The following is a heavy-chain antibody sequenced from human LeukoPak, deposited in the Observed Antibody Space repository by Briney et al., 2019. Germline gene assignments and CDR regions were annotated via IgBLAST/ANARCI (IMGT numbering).Heavy chain of an antibody. D-gene: IGHD3-22*01. J-gene: IGHJ4*02. CDR1: GGSISSYY. CDR2: IYYSGIT. Sequence: SETLSLTCTVSGGSISSYYWSWIQHPPGKGLEWIGFIYYSGITTYNPSLKSRVTISVDTSRNQFSLKMNSMTAADTALYYCAAGRMITEVNALDYWGQGTLVTVSS. V-gene: IGHV4-59*08. CDR3: AAGRMITEVNALDY.